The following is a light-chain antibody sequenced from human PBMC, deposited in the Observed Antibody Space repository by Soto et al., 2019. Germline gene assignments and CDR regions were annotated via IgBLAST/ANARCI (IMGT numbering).Light chain of an antibody. CDR1: QSVSSN. Sequence: EIEMTQSPATLSVSPGERATLSCRASQSVSSNLAWFQQKPSQAPRLLIYDVSSRATGIPDRFSGSGSGTEFTLTISSLQSEDFAVYYCQQYNNWRRTFGQGTKVDIK. V-gene: IGKV3D-15*01. J-gene: IGKJ1*01. CDR3: QQYNNWRRT. CDR2: DVS.